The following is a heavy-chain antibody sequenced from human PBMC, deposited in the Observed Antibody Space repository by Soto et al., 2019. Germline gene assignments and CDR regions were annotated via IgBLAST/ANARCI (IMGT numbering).Heavy chain of an antibody. J-gene: IGHJ6*02. D-gene: IGHD6-19*01. V-gene: IGHV3-30*18. CDR3: AKENIAVAVGYYYGMDV. CDR1: VVSFSSYG. CDR2: ISYDGSNK. Sequence: GGSLRLSCAASVVSFSSYGMHWFRHAPVRVLEWVAVISYDGSNKYYADSVKGRFTISRDNSKNTLYLQMNSLRAEDTAVYYCAKENIAVAVGYYYGMDVWGQGTTVTVS.